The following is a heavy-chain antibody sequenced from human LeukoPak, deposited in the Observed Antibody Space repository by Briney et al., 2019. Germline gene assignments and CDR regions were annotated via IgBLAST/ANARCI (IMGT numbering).Heavy chain of an antibody. CDR1: GGSISSYY. J-gene: IGHJ6*02. V-gene: IGHV4-59*08. Sequence: SETLSLTCTVSGGSISSYYWSWIRQPPGKGLEWIGYIYYSGSTNYNPSLKSRVTISVDTSKNQFSLKLSSVTAADTAVYYCARLKAAAGTRYYYYGMDVGGQGTTVTVSS. D-gene: IGHD6-13*01. CDR2: IYYSGST. CDR3: ARLKAAAGTRYYYYGMDV.